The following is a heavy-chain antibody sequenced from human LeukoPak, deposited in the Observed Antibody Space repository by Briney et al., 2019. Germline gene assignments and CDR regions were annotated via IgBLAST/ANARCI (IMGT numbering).Heavy chain of an antibody. V-gene: IGHV3-21*01. CDR1: GFTFSSYT. J-gene: IGHJ4*02. CDR2: ITSSSTYI. Sequence: PGGSLRLSCAASGFTFSSYTMNWVRQAPGKGLEWISSITSSSTYIYYADSVKGRLTVSRDNAKNSLYLQMNSLRAEDTAVYYCARVYYYDSNGLYFDYWGQGTLVTVSS. CDR3: ARVYYYDSNGLYFDY. D-gene: IGHD3-22*01.